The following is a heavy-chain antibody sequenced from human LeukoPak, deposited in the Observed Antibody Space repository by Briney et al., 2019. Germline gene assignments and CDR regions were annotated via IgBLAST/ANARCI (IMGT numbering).Heavy chain of an antibody. V-gene: IGHV3-74*01. D-gene: IGHD1-26*01. CDR2: ITSDGSST. CDR1: GFTFNNYW. J-gene: IGHJ4*02. Sequence: GGSLRLSCAGSGFTFNNYWMHWVRQVPGKGLVCVSRITSDGSSTSYADSVRGRFTISRDNAKNTVYLQMNSLRAEDTAVYYCARDLTGAVFDFWGQGTLVTVSS. CDR3: ARDLTGAVFDF.